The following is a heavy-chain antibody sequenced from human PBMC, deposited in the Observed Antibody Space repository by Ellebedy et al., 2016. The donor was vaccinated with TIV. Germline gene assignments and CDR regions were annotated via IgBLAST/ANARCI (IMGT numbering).Heavy chain of an antibody. CDR3: AREPTYSYGFDF. V-gene: IGHV3-74*01. Sequence: PGGSLRLSCAASGFTFRSSWMHWVRQVPGKGLVWVSRISGEGSSTNYADSVKGRFTISRDNAKNTLYLQMSSLRADDTAIYYCAREPTYSYGFDFWGQGTLVTVSS. CDR2: ISGEGSST. J-gene: IGHJ4*02. D-gene: IGHD5-18*01. CDR1: GFTFRSSW.